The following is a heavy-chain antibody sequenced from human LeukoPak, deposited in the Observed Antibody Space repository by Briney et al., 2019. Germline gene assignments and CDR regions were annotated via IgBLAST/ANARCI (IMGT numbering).Heavy chain of an antibody. D-gene: IGHD2-2*01. CDR1: GFRFTDYS. J-gene: IGHJ6*01. Sequence: GGSLRLSCAAAGFRFTDYSMSWVRQAPGKGLEWVAGLGRSGEYKYYADSVKGRFTISRDNSKDTVSLQMNSLRAEDSAIYFCVKDRPCETCMPMDAWGQGTTVTVSS. CDR2: LGRSGEYK. V-gene: IGHV3-23*01. CDR3: VKDRPCETCMPMDA.